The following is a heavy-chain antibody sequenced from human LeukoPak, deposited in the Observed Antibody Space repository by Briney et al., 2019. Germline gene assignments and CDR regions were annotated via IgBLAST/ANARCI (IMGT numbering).Heavy chain of an antibody. CDR1: GFTFTSYE. CDR2: IWYDGSNK. D-gene: IGHD6-13*01. CDR3: ARDAAGLYFDY. Sequence: QPGGPLRLSCAASGFTFTSYEMNWVRQAPGKGLEWVAVIWYDGSNKYYADSVKGRFTISRDNSKNTLYLQMNSLRAEDTAVYYCARDAAGLYFDYWGQGTLVTVSS. J-gene: IGHJ4*02. V-gene: IGHV3-33*08.